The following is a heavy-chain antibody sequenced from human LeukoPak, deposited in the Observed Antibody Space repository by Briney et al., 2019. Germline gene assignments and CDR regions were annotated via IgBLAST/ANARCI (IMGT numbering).Heavy chain of an antibody. CDR1: GYSISSGYY. D-gene: IGHD6-19*01. V-gene: IGHV4-38-2*02. Sequence: PSETLSLTCAGSGYSISSGYYWGWIRQPPGKGLEWIGSIYHSGSTYYNPSLKSRVTISVDTSKNQFSLKLSSVTAADTAVYYCARDSGSGWPIDYWGQGTLVTVSS. CDR2: IYHSGST. J-gene: IGHJ4*02. CDR3: ARDSGSGWPIDY.